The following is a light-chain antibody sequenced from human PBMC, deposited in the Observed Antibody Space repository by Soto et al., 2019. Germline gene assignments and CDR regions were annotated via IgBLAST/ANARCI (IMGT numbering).Light chain of an antibody. CDR1: QARSNY. Sequence: DIQLTQSPSVLSASVGDTVTITCRASQARSNYVAGYQQKPGQAPDLLSYSASTLQSGVPSRFSGSGSETEFSLTSRALQPEDFATYYCQQLSRDPRTFGGGTKVDIK. CDR3: QQLSRDPRT. J-gene: IGKJ4*01. CDR2: SAS. V-gene: IGKV1-9*01.